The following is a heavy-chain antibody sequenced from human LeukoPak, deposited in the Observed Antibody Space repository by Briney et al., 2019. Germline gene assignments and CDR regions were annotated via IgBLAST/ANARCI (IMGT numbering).Heavy chain of an antibody. D-gene: IGHD2-21*02. Sequence: EESLKISCKGSGYRFSSDWIGWVRQMPGKGLEWMGVIYPGDSDTRYSPSFQGQVTISADKSINTAYLQLRSLKASDTALYYCARLPYCGGDCFPNWFDPWGQGTLVTVSS. CDR3: ARLPYCGGDCFPNWFDP. V-gene: IGHV5-51*01. CDR1: GYRFSSDW. J-gene: IGHJ5*02. CDR2: IYPGDSDT.